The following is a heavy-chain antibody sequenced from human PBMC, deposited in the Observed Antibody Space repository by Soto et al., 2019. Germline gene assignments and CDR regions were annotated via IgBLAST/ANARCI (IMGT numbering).Heavy chain of an antibody. CDR1: GYIVTSFG. D-gene: IGHD3-10*01. J-gene: IGHJ4*02. V-gene: IGHV1-18*01. CDR3: TRGAGQGSGSYD. CDR2: VSTYNGNT. Sequence: QVQLVQSGAEVKKRGASVKVSCKASGYIVTSFGITWVRQAPGQGLEWMGWVSTYNGNTKYAHKLQGRVTMSTDTSTSTAYMELRSLRSDDTAVYYCTRGAGQGSGSYDWGQGTLVTVSS.